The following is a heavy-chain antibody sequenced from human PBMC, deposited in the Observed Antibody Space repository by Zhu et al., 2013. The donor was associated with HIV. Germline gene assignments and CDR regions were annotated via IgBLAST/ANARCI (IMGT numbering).Heavy chain of an antibody. V-gene: IGHV1-69*01. Sequence: QVQLVQSGAEVKKPGSSVKVSCKASGGTFSSYAISWVRQAPGQGLEWMGGIIPIFGTANYAQKFQGRVTITADESTSTAYMELSSLRSEDTAVYYCARAGYCSGGSCYPYYYYYYGMDVWGQGTTVTVSS. J-gene: IGHJ6*02. CDR1: GGTFSSYA. D-gene: IGHD2-15*01. CDR3: ARAGYCSGGSCYPYYYYYYGMDV. CDR2: IIPIFGTA.